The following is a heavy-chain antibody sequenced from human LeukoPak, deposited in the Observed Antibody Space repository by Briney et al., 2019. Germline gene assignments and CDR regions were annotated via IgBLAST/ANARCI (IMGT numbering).Heavy chain of an antibody. CDR3: ARERWGDGYNSQYFDY. Sequence: PGGSLRLSCAASGFTVSSNYMSWGRQAPGKGLECVSVIYSGGSTYYADSVKGRFTISRDNSKNTLYLQMNSLRAEDTAVYYCARERWGDGYNSQYFDYWGQGTLVTVSS. D-gene: IGHD5-24*01. V-gene: IGHV3-53*01. CDR1: GFTVSSNY. CDR2: IYSGGST. J-gene: IGHJ4*02.